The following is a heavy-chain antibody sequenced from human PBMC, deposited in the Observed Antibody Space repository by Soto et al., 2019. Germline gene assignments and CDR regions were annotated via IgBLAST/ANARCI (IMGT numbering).Heavy chain of an antibody. Sequence: ASVKVSCKASGYSFFSYYIHWVRQAPGQGLEWMGRFLASGGNTFFAQRFRGRVSMTRDTSSTNTVSLELTSLTSDDTAVYYCARGGATIFGVIDSWGQGTRVTVSS. V-gene: IGHV1-46*03. D-gene: IGHD3-3*02. CDR3: ARGGATIFGVIDS. J-gene: IGHJ4*02. CDR1: GYSFFSYY. CDR2: FLASGGNT.